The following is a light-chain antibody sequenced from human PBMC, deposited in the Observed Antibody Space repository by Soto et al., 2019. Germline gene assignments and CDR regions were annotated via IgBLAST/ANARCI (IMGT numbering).Light chain of an antibody. CDR1: DEIYTS. V-gene: IGKV1-5*01. CDR3: QYYTLDSGP. CDR2: GAS. J-gene: IGKJ1*01. Sequence: DIQLTQSPSSVSASVGDSVTISCRASDEIYTSLAWYHQKPGRAPKLLIYGASNLHTGVSARFRGSGSGSDFSLTISSLQPDDIGIYYCQYYTLDSGPFGQGTRV.